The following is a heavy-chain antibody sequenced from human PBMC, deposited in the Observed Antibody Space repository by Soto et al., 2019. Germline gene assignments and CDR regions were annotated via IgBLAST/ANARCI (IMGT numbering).Heavy chain of an antibody. CDR2: IIPLLDIA. CDR1: GGTFSNDI. CDR3: ARDSPIGSTFSGYEAIDY. V-gene: IGHV1-69*08. J-gene: IGHJ4*02. Sequence: QVQLVQSGAEVKKPGSSVKVSCKTSGGTFSNDIITWVRQAPGQGLEWMGRIIPLLDIANYAQKFQGRVTITADQSTGTAYMELSSLRSEDTAVYYCARDSPIGSTFSGYEAIDYWGQGTLVTVSS. D-gene: IGHD5-12*01.